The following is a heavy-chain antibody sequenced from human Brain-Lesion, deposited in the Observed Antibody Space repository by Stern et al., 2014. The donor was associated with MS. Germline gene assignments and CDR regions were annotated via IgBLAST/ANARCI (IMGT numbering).Heavy chain of an antibody. CDR3: ARGRVVPGFQYYATDV. J-gene: IGHJ6*02. D-gene: IGHD2-2*01. V-gene: IGHV4-61*02. Sequence: QVQLVESGPGLVKPSQTLSLSCTVSGGSISSGGYYWSWIRQPAGKGLEWIGRIFNSGSTSYNPSLKSRGPILKDTPNNQFSSRVTPMTAADTAVYYCARGRVVPGFQYYATDVWGQGTTVIVSS. CDR1: GGSISSGGYY. CDR2: IFNSGST.